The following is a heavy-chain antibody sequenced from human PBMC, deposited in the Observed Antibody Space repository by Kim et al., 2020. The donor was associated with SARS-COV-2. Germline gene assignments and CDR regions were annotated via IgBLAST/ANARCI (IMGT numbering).Heavy chain of an antibody. V-gene: IGHV3-30*04. Sequence: GWSLRLSCAASGFTFSSYAMHWVRQAPGKGLEWVAVISYDGSNKYYADSVKGRFTISRDNSKNTLYLQMNSLRAEDTAVYYCAGESGSGYYDYVWGSYRPYDYWGQGTLVTVSS. CDR1: GFTFSSYA. J-gene: IGHJ4*02. CDR3: AGESGSGYYDYVWGSYRPYDY. CDR2: ISYDGSNK. D-gene: IGHD3-16*02.